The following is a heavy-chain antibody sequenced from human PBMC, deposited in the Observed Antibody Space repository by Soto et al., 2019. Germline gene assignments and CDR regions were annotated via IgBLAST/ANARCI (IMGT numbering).Heavy chain of an antibody. CDR2: IKQDGTEK. J-gene: IGHJ4*02. CDR3: ARDQGPGGWFNLPYFIDY. D-gene: IGHD6-19*01. Sequence: GGSLRLSCAASGFTFSTYWMSWVRQAPGKGLEWVANIKQDGTEKYYVDSVKGRFTISRDNAKNSLYLQMNSLRAEDTAVYYCARDQGPGGWFNLPYFIDYWGQGTLVTVSS. CDR1: GFTFSTYW. V-gene: IGHV3-7*01.